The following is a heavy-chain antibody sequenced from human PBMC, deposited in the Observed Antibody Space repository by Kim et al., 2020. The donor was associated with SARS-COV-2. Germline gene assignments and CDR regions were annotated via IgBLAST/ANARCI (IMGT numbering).Heavy chain of an antibody. V-gene: IGHV1-18*01. Sequence: ASVKVSCKASGYTFNSYGISWMRQAPGQGLEWMGWISPYNGNTNYAQKLQGRITMTADTSTSTAYMELRSLRFDDTAVYYCASDGNSGCEPYWGQGTLVTVSS. J-gene: IGHJ4*02. D-gene: IGHD6-19*01. CDR1: GYTFNSYG. CDR2: ISPYNGNT. CDR3: ASDGNSGCEPY.